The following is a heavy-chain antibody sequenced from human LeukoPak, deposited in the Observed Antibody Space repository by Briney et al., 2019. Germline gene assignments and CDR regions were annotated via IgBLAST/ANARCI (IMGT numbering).Heavy chain of an antibody. Sequence: ASVKVSCKXSGYTFTSYGISWVRQAPGQGLERMGWISAYNGNTNYSQKLQGRVTMTTDTSTSTAYMELRSLRSDDTAVYYCARDRVGVVVVAATLNYWGQGTLVTVSS. CDR3: ARDRVGVVVVAATLNY. D-gene: IGHD2-15*01. V-gene: IGHV1-18*01. J-gene: IGHJ4*02. CDR1: GYTFTSYG. CDR2: ISAYNGNT.